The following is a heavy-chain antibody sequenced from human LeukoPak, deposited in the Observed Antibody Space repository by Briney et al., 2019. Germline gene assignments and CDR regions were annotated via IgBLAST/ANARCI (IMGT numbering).Heavy chain of an antibody. D-gene: IGHD5-18*01. V-gene: IGHV4-61*08. CDR2: IYYSGST. Sequence: SETLSLTCTVSGGSISSGGYYWSWIRQHPGKGLEWIGFIYYSGSTNQNPSLKSRVTMSVDTSKNQFFLRLSSVTAADTAVYYCASSSAMVTHSFDYWGQGTLVTVSS. J-gene: IGHJ4*02. CDR1: GGSISSGGYY. CDR3: ASSSAMVTHSFDY.